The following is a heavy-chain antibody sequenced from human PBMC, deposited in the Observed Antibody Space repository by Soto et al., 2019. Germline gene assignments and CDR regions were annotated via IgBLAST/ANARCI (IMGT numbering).Heavy chain of an antibody. Sequence: ASVKVSCKATGYMFVTYGINWVRQAPGQGLEWMGWISAYNGNTKYAQNLQGRVTMTTDASTSTAYMEMRSLRSDDTAVYYCARDLDGSVCYHTDSWGSGTRVTVSS. CDR2: ISAYNGNT. CDR1: GYMFVTYG. D-gene: IGHD3-10*01. V-gene: IGHV1-18*01. CDR3: ARDLDGSVCYHTDS. J-gene: IGHJ4*02.